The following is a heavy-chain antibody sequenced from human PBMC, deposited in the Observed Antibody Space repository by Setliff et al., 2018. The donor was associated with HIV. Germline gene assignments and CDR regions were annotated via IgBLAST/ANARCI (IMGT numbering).Heavy chain of an antibody. J-gene: IGHJ4*02. CDR1: GFLFHTYW. CDR3: AKAGDYYDRTTFDS. D-gene: IGHD3-22*01. CDR2: LSGSGVGT. Sequence: GGSLRLSCAASGFLFHTYWMSWVRQAPGKGLAWVSGLSGSGVGTYYAGSVKGRFTISRDNSKNTLYLQMNSLRAEDTAVYYCAKAGDYYDRTTFDSWGQGTLVTVSS. V-gene: IGHV3-23*01.